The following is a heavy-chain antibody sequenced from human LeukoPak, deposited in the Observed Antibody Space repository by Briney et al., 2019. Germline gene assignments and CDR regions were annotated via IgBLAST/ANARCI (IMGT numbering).Heavy chain of an antibody. Sequence: GGSLRLSCAASGFNFSDYYMSWVRQAPGKGLEWISYITNSGSTIYYAESVKGRLTISRDDAKNSLYLQMNNLRAEDTAVYYCARDPDCGTTTCSADYWGQGTLVTVSS. V-gene: IGHV3-11*01. CDR1: GFNFSDYY. D-gene: IGHD2-2*01. CDR2: ITNSGSTI. CDR3: ARDPDCGTTTCSADY. J-gene: IGHJ4*02.